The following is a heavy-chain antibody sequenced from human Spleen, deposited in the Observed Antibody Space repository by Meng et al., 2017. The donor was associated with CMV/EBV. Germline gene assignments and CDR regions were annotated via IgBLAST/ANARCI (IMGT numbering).Heavy chain of an antibody. CDR3: ARGRSGSYLDY. Sequence: QLQEWVAGRLKPPGTLPLTGAYYGGSSSGYYWCRSRHPPGKGLEGIGEINHSGSTNYNPSPKSRVTTSVDTSKNQFSLKLSSVTAADTAVYYCARGRSGSYLDYWGQGTLVTVSS. CDR1: GGSSSGYY. D-gene: IGHD3-10*01. V-gene: IGHV4-34*01. J-gene: IGHJ4*02. CDR2: INHSGST.